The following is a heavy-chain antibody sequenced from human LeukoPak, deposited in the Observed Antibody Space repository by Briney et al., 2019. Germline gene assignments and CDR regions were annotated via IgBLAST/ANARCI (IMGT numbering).Heavy chain of an antibody. J-gene: IGHJ4*02. CDR2: LSCSGGST. V-gene: IGHV3-23*01. CDR1: GFTFSSYA. Sequence: GGSLTLSCAVSGFTFSSYAMSCAPHAPGKGLEWVSALSCSGGSTYYTDSVKGRFTISRDNPKHTLYLQMNSLRAEDTAVYYCAKDPRQTPEYSSSFSFWGQRTLVTVSS. D-gene: IGHD6-6*01. CDR3: AKDPRQTPEYSSSFSF.